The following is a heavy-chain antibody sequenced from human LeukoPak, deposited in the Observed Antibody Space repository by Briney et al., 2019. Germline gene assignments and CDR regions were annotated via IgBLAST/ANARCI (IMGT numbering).Heavy chain of an antibody. Sequence: GGSLRLSCAASGFTVSSNYMSWVRQAPGKGLEWVSVIYSGGSTHYADSVKGRFTISRDNSKNTLYLQMNSLRAEDTAVYYCARDQSGIAVADAFDIWGQGTMVTVSS. J-gene: IGHJ3*02. CDR3: ARDQSGIAVADAFDI. CDR1: GFTVSSNY. D-gene: IGHD6-19*01. CDR2: IYSGGST. V-gene: IGHV3-53*01.